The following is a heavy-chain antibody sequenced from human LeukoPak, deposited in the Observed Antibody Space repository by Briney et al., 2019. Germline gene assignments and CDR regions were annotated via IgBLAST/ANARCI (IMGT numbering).Heavy chain of an antibody. J-gene: IGHJ3*02. V-gene: IGHV1-8*03. CDR1: GYTFTSYD. CDR2: MNPNSGNT. D-gene: IGHD1-1*01. CDR3: ARYNWNGLKAAFDI. Sequence: ASVKVSCKASGYTFTSYDINWVRQATGQGLEWMGWMNPNSGNTGHAQKFQGRVTITRNTSISTAYMELSSLRSEDTAVYYCARYNWNGLKAAFDIWGQGTMVTVSS.